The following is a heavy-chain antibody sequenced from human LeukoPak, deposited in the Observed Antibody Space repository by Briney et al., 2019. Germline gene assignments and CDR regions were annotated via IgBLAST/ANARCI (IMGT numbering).Heavy chain of an antibody. CDR3: ARDNPSIAAAHDY. D-gene: IGHD6-13*01. J-gene: IGHJ4*02. V-gene: IGHV4-39*07. CDR2: IYYSGST. Sequence: PSETLSLTCTVSGGSISSSSYYWGWIRQPPGKGLEWIGSIYYSGSTYYNPSLKSRVTISVDTSKNQFSLKLSSVTAADTAVYYCARDNPSIAAAHDYWGQGTLVTVSS. CDR1: GGSISSSSYY.